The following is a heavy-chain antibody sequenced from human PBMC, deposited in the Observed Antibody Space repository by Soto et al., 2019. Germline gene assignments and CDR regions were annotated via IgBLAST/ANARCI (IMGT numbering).Heavy chain of an antibody. CDR2: ISNDGSKR. J-gene: IGHJ4*02. CDR3: ARSIAVAGLDY. Sequence: LRLSCATSGFSFSTYAIHLVRQAPCKGLDWVAVISNDGSKRYYAQSVKGRFTISRDNSNNTVDLQMNSLRAEDTALYYCARSIAVAGLDYWGPGTLVTVSS. D-gene: IGHD6-19*01. CDR1: GFSFSTYA. V-gene: IGHV3-30-3*01.